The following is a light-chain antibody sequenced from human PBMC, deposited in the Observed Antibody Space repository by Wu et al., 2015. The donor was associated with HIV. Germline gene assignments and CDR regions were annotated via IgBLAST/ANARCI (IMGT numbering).Light chain of an antibody. CDR3: QQYNNYVT. Sequence: DIQMTQSPSTLSASLGDRVTITCRASQSISSWLAWYQQKPGKAPKLLIYKASSLQSGVPSRFSGSGSGTEFTLTISSLQPDDFATYYCQQYNNYVTFGPGTKVD. CDR2: KAS. CDR1: QSISSW. V-gene: IGKV1-5*03. J-gene: IGKJ3*01.